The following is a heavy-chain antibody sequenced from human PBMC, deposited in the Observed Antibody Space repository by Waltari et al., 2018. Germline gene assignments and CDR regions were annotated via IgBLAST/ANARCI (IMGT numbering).Heavy chain of an antibody. D-gene: IGHD6-6*01. J-gene: IGHJ6*02. CDR3: ARPTSIAARWAYYYYGMDV. Sequence: QVQLVQSGAEVKKPGSSVKVSCKASGGTFSSYAISWVRQAPGQGLEWMGGIIPSFGTANDAQKFQGSVTITADESTSTADMERGSLRSEDTAVYYCARPTSIAARWAYYYYGMDVWGQGTTVTVSS. V-gene: IGHV1-69*01. CDR1: GGTFSSYA. CDR2: IIPSFGTA.